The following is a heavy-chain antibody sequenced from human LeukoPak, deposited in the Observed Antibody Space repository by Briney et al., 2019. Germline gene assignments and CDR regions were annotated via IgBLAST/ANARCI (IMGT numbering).Heavy chain of an antibody. Sequence: GGSLRLSCAASGFTFSSYSMNGVRQAPGKGLEWVSYISSSSSTIYYADSVKGRFTISRDNAKNSLYLQMNSLRAEDTAVYYCARDELQRYHYGMDVWGQGTTVTVSS. CDR2: ISSSSSTI. V-gene: IGHV3-48*01. J-gene: IGHJ6*02. CDR1: GFTFSSYS. CDR3: ARDELQRYHYGMDV. D-gene: IGHD1-7*01.